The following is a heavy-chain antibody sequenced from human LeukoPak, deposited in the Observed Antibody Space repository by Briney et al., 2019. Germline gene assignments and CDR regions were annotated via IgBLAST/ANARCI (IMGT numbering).Heavy chain of an antibody. CDR2: IYHSGST. CDR3: ARDLSYGSGSYPKKYYMDV. D-gene: IGHD3-10*01. V-gene: IGHV4-38-2*02. Sequence: TSDTLSLTCTVSGYSISSGCYWGWIRQPPGKGLEWIGSIYHSGSTNYNPSLKSRVTISVDTSKNQFSLKLSSVTAADTAVYYCARDLSYGSGSYPKKYYMDVWGKGTTVTISS. CDR1: GYSISSGCY. J-gene: IGHJ6*03.